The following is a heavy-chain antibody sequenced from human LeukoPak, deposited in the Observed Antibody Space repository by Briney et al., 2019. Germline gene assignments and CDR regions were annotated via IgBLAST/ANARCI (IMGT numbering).Heavy chain of an antibody. D-gene: IGHD5-24*01. Sequence: PGGSLRLSCAASGFTFSSYGMHWVRQAPGKGLEWVAVISYDGSNKYYADSVKGRFTISRDNSKNTLYLQVNSLRADDTAAYYCAKGWLQYGYWGQGTLVTVS. CDR1: GFTFSSYG. V-gene: IGHV3-30*18. CDR3: AKGWLQYGY. J-gene: IGHJ4*02. CDR2: ISYDGSNK.